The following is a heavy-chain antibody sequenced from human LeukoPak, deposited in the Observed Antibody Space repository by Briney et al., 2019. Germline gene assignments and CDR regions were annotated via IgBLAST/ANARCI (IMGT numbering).Heavy chain of an antibody. Sequence: SETLSLTCAVYGGSFSGHYWSWIRQPPGKGLEWIGEINHSGSTNYNPSLKSRVTISVDTSKNQFSLKLSSVTAADTAVYYCARGADGYKGRFDYWGQGTLVTVSS. CDR2: INHSGST. CDR1: GGSFSGHY. CDR3: ARGADGYKGRFDY. V-gene: IGHV4-34*01. J-gene: IGHJ4*02. D-gene: IGHD5-24*01.